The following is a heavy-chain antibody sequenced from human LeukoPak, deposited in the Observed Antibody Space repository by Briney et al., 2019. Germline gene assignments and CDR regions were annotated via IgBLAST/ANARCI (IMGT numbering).Heavy chain of an antibody. Sequence: GGSLRLSCAASGFTFSSYWMHWVRQAPGKGLVWVSLINTDGSITNYADSVKGRFTISRDNAKNALYLQMNSLRAEDTAVYYCAKDKGNPVFDYWGQGTLVTVSS. CDR3: AKDKGNPVFDY. D-gene: IGHD4-23*01. V-gene: IGHV3-74*01. J-gene: IGHJ4*02. CDR2: INTDGSIT. CDR1: GFTFSSYW.